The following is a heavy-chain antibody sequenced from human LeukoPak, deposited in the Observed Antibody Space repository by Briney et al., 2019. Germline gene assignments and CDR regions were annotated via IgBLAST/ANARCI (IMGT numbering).Heavy chain of an antibody. CDR3: ARDPRHYGSGSYLFDP. J-gene: IGHJ5*02. Sequence: PGGSLRLSCAASGFTFSSYAMSWVRQAPGKGLEWVSAISGSGGSTYYADSVKGRFTISRDNSKNTLYLQMNSLRAEDTAVYYCARDPRHYGSGSYLFDPWGQGTLVTVSS. D-gene: IGHD3-10*01. CDR1: GFTFSSYA. V-gene: IGHV3-23*01. CDR2: ISGSGGST.